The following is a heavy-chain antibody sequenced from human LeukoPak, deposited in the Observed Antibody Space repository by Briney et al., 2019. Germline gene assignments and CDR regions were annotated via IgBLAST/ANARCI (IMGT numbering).Heavy chain of an antibody. Sequence: GGSLRLSCAASGFTFTSYWMSWVRQAPGKGLEWVANIKQDGSEKNYVDSVKGRFTISRDNAENSLYLQMNSLRVEDTAVFYCARDDNDYGDYNYYYGLDVWGQGTTVTVSS. D-gene: IGHD4-17*01. J-gene: IGHJ6*02. CDR3: ARDDNDYGDYNYYYGLDV. CDR2: IKQDGSEK. CDR1: GFTFTSYW. V-gene: IGHV3-7*01.